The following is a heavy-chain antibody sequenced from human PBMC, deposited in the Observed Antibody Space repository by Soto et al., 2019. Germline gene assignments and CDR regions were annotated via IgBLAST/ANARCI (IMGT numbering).Heavy chain of an antibody. D-gene: IGHD3-22*01. CDR3: ARATQYDSSGYYHPRLDP. Sequence: GGSLRLSCAASGFTFSSYWMHWVRQAPGKGLVWVSRINSDGSSTSYADSVKGRFTISRDNAKNTLYLQMNSLRAEDTAVYYCARATQYDSSGYYHPRLDPWGQGTLVTVSS. CDR2: INSDGSST. J-gene: IGHJ5*02. V-gene: IGHV3-74*01. CDR1: GFTFSSYW.